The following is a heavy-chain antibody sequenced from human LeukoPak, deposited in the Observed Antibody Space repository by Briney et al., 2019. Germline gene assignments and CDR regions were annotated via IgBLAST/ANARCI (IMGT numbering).Heavy chain of an antibody. Sequence: NPSETLSLTCTVSGGSISSHYWIWIRQSPEKGLEWIGDISSSGSTGYNPSLRSRVTISLDTSKNQFSLNLSSVTAADTAVYYCARGALKGFYAFFYMDVWGKGTTVTVSS. J-gene: IGHJ6*03. D-gene: IGHD5/OR15-5a*01. CDR1: GGSISSHY. CDR3: ARGALKGFYAFFYMDV. V-gene: IGHV4-59*11. CDR2: ISSSGST.